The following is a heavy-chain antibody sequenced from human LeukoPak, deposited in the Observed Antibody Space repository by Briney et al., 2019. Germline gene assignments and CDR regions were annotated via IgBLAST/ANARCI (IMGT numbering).Heavy chain of an antibody. V-gene: IGHV4-61*02. CDR2: IYTSGST. J-gene: IGHJ4*02. CDR3: ARQKGYYYGSGSYNLDY. Sequence: SETLSLTCTVSGGSISSGSYYWSWIRQPAGKGLEWIGRIYTSGSTNYNPSLKSRVTISVDTSKNQFSLKLSSVTAADTAVYYCARQKGYYYGSGSYNLDYWGQGTLVTVSS. CDR1: GGSISSGSYY. D-gene: IGHD3-10*01.